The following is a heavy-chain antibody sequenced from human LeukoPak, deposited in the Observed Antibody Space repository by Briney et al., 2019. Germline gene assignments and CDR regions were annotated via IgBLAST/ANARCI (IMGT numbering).Heavy chain of an antibody. V-gene: IGHV2-70*01. J-gene: IGHJ5*02. Sequence: SGPTLVNPTQTLTLTCTFSGFSLSTSGMCVSWIRQPPGKALERLALIDWDDDKYYSTSLKTRLTISKDTSKNQVVLTMTDMDPVDTATYYCARVNSGWNQFDPWGQGTLVTVSS. CDR3: ARVNSGWNQFDP. CDR2: IDWDDDK. D-gene: IGHD6-19*01. CDR1: GFSLSTSGMC.